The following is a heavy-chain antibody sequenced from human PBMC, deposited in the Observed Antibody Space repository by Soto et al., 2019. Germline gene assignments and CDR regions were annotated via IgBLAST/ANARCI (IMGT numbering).Heavy chain of an antibody. CDR1: GFTVSSYA. CDR3: AKAGGELFSYYYYYYMDV. J-gene: IGHJ6*03. Sequence: GGSLRLSCAASGFTVSSYAMSWVRQAPGKGLEGVSAISGSGGSTYYADSVEGRFTISRDNSKNTLYLQMNSLSAEDTAVYYCAKAGGELFSYYYYYYMDVWGKGTTVTVSS. V-gene: IGHV3-23*01. CDR2: ISGSGGST. D-gene: IGHD3-10*01.